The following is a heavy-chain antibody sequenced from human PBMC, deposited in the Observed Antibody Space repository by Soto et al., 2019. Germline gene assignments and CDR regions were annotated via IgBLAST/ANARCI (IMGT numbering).Heavy chain of an antibody. D-gene: IGHD2-2*01. V-gene: IGHV3-11*01. CDR2: ISSSGSPI. CDR1: GFTFNDYY. Sequence: GGSLRLSXAASGFTFNDYYMSWIRQAPGKGLEWVSYISSSGSPIYYADSVRGRFTISRDNAKNSLYLQMNSLRAEDTAVYYCARYCRTRSCFRYPYYYGMDVWGQGTTVTVSS. J-gene: IGHJ6*02. CDR3: ARYCRTRSCFRYPYYYGMDV.